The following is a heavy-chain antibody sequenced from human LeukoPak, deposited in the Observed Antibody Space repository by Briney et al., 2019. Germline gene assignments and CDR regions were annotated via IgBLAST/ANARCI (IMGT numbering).Heavy chain of an antibody. D-gene: IGHD3-22*01. V-gene: IGHV3-23*01. CDR1: GFSFSSYA. CDR2: ISGSGGAT. CDR3: AKGGDSGYYYPYY. Sequence: GGSLRLSCAASGFSFSSYAMSWVRQAPGKGLEWVSGISGSGGATYYADSVKGRFTVSRDNSKNTLYLQLNSLRAEDTAVYYCAKGGDSGYYYPYYWGQETLVTVSS. J-gene: IGHJ4*02.